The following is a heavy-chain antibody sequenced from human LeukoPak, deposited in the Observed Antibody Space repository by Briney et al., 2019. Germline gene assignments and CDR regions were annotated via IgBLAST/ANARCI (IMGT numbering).Heavy chain of an antibody. CDR3: ARHTYARPFDS. J-gene: IGHJ4*02. CDR1: GVSISSSY. CDR2: IYYSGDS. V-gene: IGHV4-59*08. Sequence: PSDTLSLTCSVSGVSISSSYWRWVRQPPGKGLEWFGYIYYSGDSNYNPSLNTRATVSVDTTKSQFSLKVSSVTAADTAIYYCARHTYARPFDSWGQGTPVTVSS. D-gene: IGHD6-6*01.